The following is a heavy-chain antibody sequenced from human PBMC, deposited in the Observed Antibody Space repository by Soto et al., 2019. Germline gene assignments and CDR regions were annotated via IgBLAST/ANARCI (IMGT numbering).Heavy chain of an antibody. CDR2: IRSETFGGTA. V-gene: IGHV3-49*04. J-gene: IGHJ6*02. CDR1: GFVFGDYA. Sequence: PGGSLRLSCITSGFVFGDYAMIWVRQAPGKGLEWVAFIRSETFGGTADYAASVKGRFTVSRDDSKRITYLQMSSLKSEDTAVYFCTRVGIDVVVPAAQGFFYYGMDVWGQGTKVTVSS. CDR3: TRVGIDVVVPAAQGFFYYGMDV. D-gene: IGHD2-2*01.